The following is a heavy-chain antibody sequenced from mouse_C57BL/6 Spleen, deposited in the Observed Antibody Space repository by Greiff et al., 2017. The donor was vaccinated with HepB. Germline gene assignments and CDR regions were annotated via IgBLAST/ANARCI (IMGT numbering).Heavy chain of an antibody. Sequence: EVKLVESGGGLVKPGGSLKLSCAASGFTFSSYAMSWVRQTPEKRLEWVATISDGGSYTYYPDNVKGRFTISRDNAKNNLYLQMSHLKSEDTAMYYCASGGTTAGYYFDYWGQGTTLTVSS. J-gene: IGHJ2*01. D-gene: IGHD1-2*01. CDR1: GFTFSSYA. CDR2: ISDGGSYT. V-gene: IGHV5-4*03. CDR3: ASGGTTAGYYFDY.